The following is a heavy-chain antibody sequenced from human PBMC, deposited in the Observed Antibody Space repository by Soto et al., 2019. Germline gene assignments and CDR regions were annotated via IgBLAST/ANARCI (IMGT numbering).Heavy chain of an antibody. V-gene: IGHV3-30*18. CDR3: AKIADSNIMITFGGGNGFDY. Sequence: GGSLRLSCAASGFTFSSYGMHWVRQAPGKGLEWVAVISYDGSNKYYADSVKGRFTISRDNSKNKLYLQMNSLGAEDTAVYYCAKIADSNIMITFGGGNGFDYLGQGTLVTVSS. J-gene: IGHJ4*02. D-gene: IGHD3-16*01. CDR1: GFTFSSYG. CDR2: ISYDGSNK.